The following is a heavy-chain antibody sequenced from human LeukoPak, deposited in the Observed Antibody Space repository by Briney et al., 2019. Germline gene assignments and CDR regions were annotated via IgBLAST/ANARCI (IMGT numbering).Heavy chain of an antibody. CDR2: ISSNGSSA. Sequence: GALRLSCAASGFAFSRCAMHWVRQAPGKGLEYLSAISSNGSSAFYANSVKGRFTISRDNSKNTLYLQMGSLRAEDMAMYYCARGTNYDSSGYYPPLLDYWGQGTLVTVSS. J-gene: IGHJ4*02. V-gene: IGHV3-64*01. CDR1: GFAFSRCA. CDR3: ARGTNYDSSGYYPPLLDY. D-gene: IGHD3-22*01.